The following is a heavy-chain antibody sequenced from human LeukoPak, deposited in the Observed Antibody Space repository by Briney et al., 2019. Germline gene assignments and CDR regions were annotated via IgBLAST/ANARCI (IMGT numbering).Heavy chain of an antibody. CDR2: IYHSGST. D-gene: IGHD3-22*01. V-gene: IGHV4-30-2*01. J-gene: IGHJ5*02. CDR3: ARGTMKSGFDP. CDR1: GDSISSNF. Sequence: SETLSLTCTVSGDSISSNFWSWIRQPPGKGLEWIGYIYHSGSTYYNPSLKSRVTISVDRSKNQFSLKLSSVTAADTAVYYCARGTMKSGFDPWGQGTLVTVSS.